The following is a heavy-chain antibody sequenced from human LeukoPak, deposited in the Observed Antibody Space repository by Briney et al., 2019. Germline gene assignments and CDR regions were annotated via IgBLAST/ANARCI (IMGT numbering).Heavy chain of an antibody. D-gene: IGHD4-17*01. J-gene: IGHJ6*03. CDR2: IYSGGST. CDR3: ARETTTVTTGRDYYYMDV. V-gene: IGHV3-53*01. Sequence: GGSLRLSCAASGFTVSSNYMSWVRQAPGKGLEWVSVIYSGGSTYYADSVKGRFTISRDNSKNTLYLQMNSLRAEDTAVYYCARETTTVTTGRDYYYMDVWGKGTTVTISS. CDR1: GFTVSSNY.